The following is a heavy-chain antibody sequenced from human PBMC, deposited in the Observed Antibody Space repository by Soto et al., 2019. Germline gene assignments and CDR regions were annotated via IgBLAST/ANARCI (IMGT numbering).Heavy chain of an antibody. J-gene: IGHJ4*01. CDR3: ARGIRFLESYFDY. Sequence: QVQLVESGGGVVQPGRSLRLSCAASGFTFSSYAMHWVRQAPGKGLEWVAVISYDGSNKYYADSVKGRFTISRDNSKNTLYLQMNSLRAEDTAVYYCARGIRFLESYFDY. CDR1: GFTFSSYA. CDR2: ISYDGSNK. D-gene: IGHD3-3*01. V-gene: IGHV3-30-3*01.